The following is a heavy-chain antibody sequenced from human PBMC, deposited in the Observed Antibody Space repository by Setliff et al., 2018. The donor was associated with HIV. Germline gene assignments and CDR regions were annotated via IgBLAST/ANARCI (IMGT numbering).Heavy chain of an antibody. CDR2: IYPDDSNI. Sequence: ESLKISCKALEYTFSTYWIGWVRQMPGEGLEWMGIIYPDDSNIRDNPSFQKHVTISADKSITTAYLQLNNLKASDTATYYCARRDGRSMNAFEIWGPGTMVTVSS. V-gene: IGHV5-51*01. J-gene: IGHJ3*02. CDR3: ARRDGRSMNAFEI. D-gene: IGHD6-13*01. CDR1: EYTFSTYW.